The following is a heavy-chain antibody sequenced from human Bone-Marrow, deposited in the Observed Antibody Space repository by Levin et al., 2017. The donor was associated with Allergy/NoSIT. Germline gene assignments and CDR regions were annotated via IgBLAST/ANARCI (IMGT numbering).Heavy chain of an antibody. J-gene: IGHJ4*02. V-gene: IGHV4-39*02. CDR2: IYYNGNT. CDR1: GGSISNAIYH. Sequence: SETLSLTCTVSGGSISNAIYHWGWVHQPPGKGLEWIGSIYYNGNTYYKPSLKSRVTISVDTSKNYFSLKMSSVTAADTAVYYCARETNSALHYWGQGTLVTVSS. D-gene: IGHD2-8*01. CDR3: ARETNSALHY.